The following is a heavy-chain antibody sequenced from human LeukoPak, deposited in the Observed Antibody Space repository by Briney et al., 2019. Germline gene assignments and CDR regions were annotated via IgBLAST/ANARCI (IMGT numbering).Heavy chain of an antibody. J-gene: IGHJ4*02. CDR1: GYTFTSYA. CDR2: INAGNGNT. CDR3: ARPHSSSWYDY. Sequence: ASVEVSCKASGYTFTSYAMHWVRQAPGQRLEWMGWINAGNGNTKYSQKFQGRVTITRDTSASTAYMELSSLRSEDTAVYYCARPHSSSWYDYWGQGTLVTVSS. D-gene: IGHD6-13*01. V-gene: IGHV1-3*01.